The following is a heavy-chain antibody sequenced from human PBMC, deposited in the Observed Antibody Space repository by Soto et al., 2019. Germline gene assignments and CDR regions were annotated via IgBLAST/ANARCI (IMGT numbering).Heavy chain of an antibody. Sequence: ASVKVSCKASGYTFTSYGISWVRQAPGQGLEWMGWISAYNGNTNYAQKLQGRVTMTTDTSTSTAYMELRSLRSDDAAVYYCARGIQWLVHRGELDYFDYWGQGTLVTVSS. CDR1: GYTFTSYG. V-gene: IGHV1-18*01. CDR3: ARGIQWLVHRGELDYFDY. CDR2: ISAYNGNT. J-gene: IGHJ4*02. D-gene: IGHD5-12*01.